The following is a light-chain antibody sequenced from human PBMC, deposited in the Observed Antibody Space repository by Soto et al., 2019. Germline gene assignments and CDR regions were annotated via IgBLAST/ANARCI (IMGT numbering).Light chain of an antibody. CDR2: GAS. J-gene: IGKJ5*01. CDR1: QAIRTA. V-gene: IGKV3-20*01. Sequence: YPSSLSASVGARVPITCRASQAIRTALAWYQQKPGQPPRLLIYGASSRATGIPDRFSGSGSGTDFTLTISRLEPEDFEVFYCQHYDSLPITFGQGTRLEIK. CDR3: QHYDSLPIT.